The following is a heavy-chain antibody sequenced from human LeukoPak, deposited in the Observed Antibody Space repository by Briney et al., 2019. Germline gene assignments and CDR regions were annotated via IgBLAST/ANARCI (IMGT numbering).Heavy chain of an antibody. CDR3: ARPYCSSTSCYYYFDY. CDR1: GYSFTSYW. V-gene: IGHV5-51*01. J-gene: IGHJ4*02. CDR2: IYPGDSDT. D-gene: IGHD2-2*01. Sequence: GASLQISCKGSGYSFTSYWIGWVRQLPGKGLEWMGIIYPGDSDTRYSPSFQGQVTISADKSISTAYLQWSSLKASDTAMYYCARPYCSSTSCYYYFDYWGQGTLVTVSS.